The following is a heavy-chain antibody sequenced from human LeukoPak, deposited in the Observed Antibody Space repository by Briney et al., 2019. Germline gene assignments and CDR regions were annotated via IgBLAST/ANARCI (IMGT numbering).Heavy chain of an antibody. CDR2: INQGESEK. CDR3: ARYGNGAWLAHYSFEI. D-gene: IGHD6-19*01. CDR1: GFTLSNYW. Sequence: GGSLRLSCTAYGFTLSNYWMSWVRQASGKGLEWVANINQGESEKYYVDSVKGRFAISRDNAKNSLYLQMNSLRDEDTAVYYCARYGNGAWLAHYSFEIWGQGTMVTASS. J-gene: IGHJ3*02. V-gene: IGHV3-7*01.